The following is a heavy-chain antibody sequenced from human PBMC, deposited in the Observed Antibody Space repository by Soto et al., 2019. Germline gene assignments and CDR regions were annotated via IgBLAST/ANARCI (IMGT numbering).Heavy chain of an antibody. CDR2: ISSSSSYI. D-gene: IGHD6-19*01. Sequence: EVQLVESGGGLVKPGGSLRLSCAASGFTFSSYSMNWVRQAPGKGLAWVSSISSSSSYIYYADSVKGRFTISRDNAKNSLYLQMNSLRAEDTAVYYCAREDSSGWNDYYYYMDVWGKGTTVTVSS. J-gene: IGHJ6*03. V-gene: IGHV3-21*01. CDR1: GFTFSSYS. CDR3: AREDSSGWNDYYYYMDV.